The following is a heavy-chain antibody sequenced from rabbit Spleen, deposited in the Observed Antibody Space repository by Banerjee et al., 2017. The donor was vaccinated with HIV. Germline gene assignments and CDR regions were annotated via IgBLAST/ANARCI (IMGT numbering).Heavy chain of an antibody. J-gene: IGHJ4*01. CDR3: VRDGDGTNVFWYFNF. CDR2: IHTRSGGSI. D-gene: IGHD7-1*01. V-gene: IGHV1S45*01. Sequence: QQQLEESGGGLVQPEGSLTVTCTASGFSFSNNYYMCWVRQAPGKGLEWIGCIHTRSGGSIYYATWAKGRFTISKTSPTTVTLQMTSLTAADTATYFCVRDGDGTNVFWYFNFWGPGTLVTVS. CDR1: GFSFSNNYY.